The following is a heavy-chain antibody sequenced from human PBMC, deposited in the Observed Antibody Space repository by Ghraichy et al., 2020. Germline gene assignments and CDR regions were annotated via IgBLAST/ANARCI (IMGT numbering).Heavy chain of an antibody. J-gene: IGHJ4*02. CDR2: ISAYNGNT. Sequence: ASVKVSCKASGYTFTSYGISWVRQAPGQGLEWMGWISAYNGNTNYAQKLQGRVTMTTDTSTSTAYMELRSLRSDDTAVYYCARVITTQGYCTNGVCRDFDYWGQGTLVTVSS. CDR1: GYTFTSYG. CDR3: ARVITTQGYCTNGVCRDFDY. D-gene: IGHD2-8*01. V-gene: IGHV1-18*01.